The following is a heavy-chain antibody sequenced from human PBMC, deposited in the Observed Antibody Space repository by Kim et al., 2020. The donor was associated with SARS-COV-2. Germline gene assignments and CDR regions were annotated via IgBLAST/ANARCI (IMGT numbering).Heavy chain of an antibody. Sequence: SETLSLTCTVSGGSISSSSYYWGWIRQPPGKGLEWIGSIYYSGSTYYNPSLKSRVTISVDTSKNQFSLKLSSVTAADTAVYYCARDPGEGDGDYGFGATTPYYFDYWGQGTLVTVSS. CDR1: GGSISSSSYY. D-gene: IGHD4-17*01. V-gene: IGHV4-39*07. CDR3: ARDPGEGDGDYGFGATTPYYFDY. CDR2: IYYSGST. J-gene: IGHJ4*02.